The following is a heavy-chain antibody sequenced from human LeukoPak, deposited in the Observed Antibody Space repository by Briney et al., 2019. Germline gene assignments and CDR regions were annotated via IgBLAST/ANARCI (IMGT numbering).Heavy chain of an antibody. CDR2: ISFDGSYE. D-gene: IGHD5-18*01. Sequence: PGRSLRLSCAASRFSFNTYAMHWVRQAPGKGLEWVAVISFDGSYENYADSVKGRFTISRDKSKNTLYLQMDSLRVEDTAVYYCTKDRRENSYGLFYFDYWGQGTLVTVSS. J-gene: IGHJ4*02. CDR3: TKDRRENSYGLFYFDY. V-gene: IGHV3-30*18. CDR1: RFSFNTYA.